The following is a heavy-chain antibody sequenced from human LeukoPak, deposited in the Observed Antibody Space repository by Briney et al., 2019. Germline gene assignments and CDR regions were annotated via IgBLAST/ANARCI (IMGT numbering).Heavy chain of an antibody. CDR2: INPNSGGT. J-gene: IGHJ6*02. V-gene: IGHV1-2*04. D-gene: IGHD2-2*03. CDR1: GYTFTGYY. Sequence: GASVKVSCKASGYTFTGYYMHWVRQAPGQGLEWMGWINPNSGGTNYAQKFQGWVTMTRDTSISTAYMELSRLRSDDTAVYYCARDSNGYCSSTSCSDYYYYGMDVWGQGTTVTVS. CDR3: ARDSNGYCSSTSCSDYYYYGMDV.